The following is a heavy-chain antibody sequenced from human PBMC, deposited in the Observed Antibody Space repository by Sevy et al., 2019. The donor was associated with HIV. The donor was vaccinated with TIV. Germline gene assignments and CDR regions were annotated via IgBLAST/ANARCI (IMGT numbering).Heavy chain of an antibody. D-gene: IGHD2-21*02. CDR3: AREESCGGACYYFDH. CDR2: IVGNGVSA. CDR1: GFTFEDFG. Sequence: GGSLRLSCAASGFTFEDFGMSWVRQRPGKGLGWVCGIVGNGVSAGCADSMKGRFTISRDNAKNSLYLEMNSLRIEDTASYFCAREESCGGACYYFDHWGHGILVTVSS. J-gene: IGHJ4*01. V-gene: IGHV3-20*04.